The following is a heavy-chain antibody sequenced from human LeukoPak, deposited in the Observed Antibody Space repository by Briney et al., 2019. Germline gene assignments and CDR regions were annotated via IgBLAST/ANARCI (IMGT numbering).Heavy chain of an antibody. Sequence: ASVKVSCKASGGTFSSYAISWVRQAPGQGLEWMGRIIPILGIANYAQKFQGRVTITADKSTSTAYMELSSLRSEDTAVYYCAREMGVGANGDYWGQGTLVTVSS. CDR3: AREMGVGANGDY. CDR2: IIPILGIA. V-gene: IGHV1-69*04. J-gene: IGHJ4*02. D-gene: IGHD1-26*01. CDR1: GGTFSSYA.